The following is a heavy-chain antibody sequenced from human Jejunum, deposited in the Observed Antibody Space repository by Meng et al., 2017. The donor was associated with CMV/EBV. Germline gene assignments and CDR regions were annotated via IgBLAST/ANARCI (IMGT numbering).Heavy chain of an antibody. J-gene: IGHJ4*02. V-gene: IGHV4-59*01. D-gene: IGHD6-13*01. Sequence: CTVSGASISNYYWGWIRQSPEKGLEWIVYYSGSTNYNPSLRSRVTMALDTSKNQLSLRLSFVTVEDTAVYYCARAPKASSWYHFDYWGQGMLVTVSS. CDR2: YYSGST. CDR1: GASISNYY. CDR3: ARAPKASSWYHFDY.